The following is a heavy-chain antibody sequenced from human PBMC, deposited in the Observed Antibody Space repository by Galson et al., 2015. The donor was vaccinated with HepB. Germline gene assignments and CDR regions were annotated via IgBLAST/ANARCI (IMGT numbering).Heavy chain of an antibody. J-gene: IGHJ4*02. Sequence: SETLSLTCTVSGGSISSYYWSWIRQPPGKGLEWIGYIYYSGSTNYNPSLKGRVTISVDTSKNQFSLKLSSVTAADTAVYYCASGGAAAGNKDYFDYWGQGTLVTVSS. CDR1: GGSISSYY. CDR3: ASGGAAAGNKDYFDY. D-gene: IGHD6-13*01. CDR2: IYYSGST. V-gene: IGHV4-59*08.